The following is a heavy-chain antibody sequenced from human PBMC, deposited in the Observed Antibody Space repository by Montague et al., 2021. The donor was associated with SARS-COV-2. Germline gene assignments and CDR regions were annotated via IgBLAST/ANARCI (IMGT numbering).Heavy chain of an antibody. Sequence: SLRLSCAASGFTVSSNNMSWVRQAPGKELEWVSVIYSGGSTQYADSVKGRFTISRDKSNYTLYLQMNSLRAEDTAVYYCAARADYYYGMDVWGQGTSVTVSS. J-gene: IGHJ6*02. CDR2: IYSGGST. V-gene: IGHV3-66*01. CDR1: GFTVSSNN. CDR3: AARADYYYGMDV.